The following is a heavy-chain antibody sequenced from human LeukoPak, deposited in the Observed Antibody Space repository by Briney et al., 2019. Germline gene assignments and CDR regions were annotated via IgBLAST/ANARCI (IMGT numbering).Heavy chain of an antibody. V-gene: IGHV4-39*01. D-gene: IGHD3-10*01. J-gene: IGHJ5*02. CDR2: IYYSGST. Sequence: SETLSLTCTVSGASISSSTDYWGWIRQPPGKGLEWIANIYYSGSTYYNPSLKSRVTISVDTSKNQFSLKLSSVTAADTAVYYCARLRYGSGDPWGQGTLVTVSS. CDR1: GASISSSTDY. CDR3: ARLRYGSGDP.